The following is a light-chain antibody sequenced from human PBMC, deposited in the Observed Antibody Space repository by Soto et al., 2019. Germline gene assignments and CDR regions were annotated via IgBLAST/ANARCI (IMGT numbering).Light chain of an antibody. V-gene: IGLV2-14*03. CDR3: SSYTISSTFVV. CDR2: DVS. Sequence: QSVLTQPASVSGSPGQSITISCTGTSSDVGGYNYVSWYQQHPGKAPKLMIYDVSNRPSGVSNRFSGSKSANTASLTISGLQAEDEAHYYCSSYTISSTFVVFGGGTKLTVL. CDR1: SSDVGGYNY. J-gene: IGLJ2*01.